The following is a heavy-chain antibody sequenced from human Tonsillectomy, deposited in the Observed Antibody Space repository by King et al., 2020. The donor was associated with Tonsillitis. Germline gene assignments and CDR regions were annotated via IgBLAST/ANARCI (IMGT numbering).Heavy chain of an antibody. V-gene: IGHV6-1*02. D-gene: IGHD6-6*01. CDR1: GDSVSSNSAA. Sequence: VQLQQAGPGLVKPSQTLSLTCAISGDSVSSNSAAWNWIRQSPSRGLEWLGRTYFRSKCQNDYAISVKSRITISPDTSKNLFSLQLNSVTTDDTAVYYCAREFECSSSPHPCWFDPWGRGSLVIVSS. CDR3: AREFECSSSPHPCWFDP. J-gene: IGHJ5*01. CDR2: TYFRSKCQN.